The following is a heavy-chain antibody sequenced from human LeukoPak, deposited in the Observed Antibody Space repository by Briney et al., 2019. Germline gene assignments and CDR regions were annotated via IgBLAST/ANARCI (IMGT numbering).Heavy chain of an antibody. Sequence: SVKVSCKASGGTFSSYAISWVRQAPGQGLEWMGGIIPIYGTANYAQKFQGRVTITTDESTSTAYMELSSLRSEDTAVYYCASVLISDSRVYQYYYYMDIWGKGTPVTVSS. CDR1: GGTFSSYA. V-gene: IGHV1-69*05. CDR2: IIPIYGTA. D-gene: IGHD6-6*01. J-gene: IGHJ6*03. CDR3: ASVLISDSRVYQYYYYMDI.